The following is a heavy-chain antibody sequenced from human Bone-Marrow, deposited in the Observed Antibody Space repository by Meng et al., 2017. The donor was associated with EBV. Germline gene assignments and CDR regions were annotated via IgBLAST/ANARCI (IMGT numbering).Heavy chain of an antibody. Sequence: QITVKEFDSTRVKPTQTLTLSCTFSGFSLSTRGVGVGWIRQPPGKALEWLAVIYWDDDKRYSPSLKSRLTITKDTSKKQVVLTMTNMDPVDAATYYCAHLIAARPFNYWGQGTLVTVSS. V-gene: IGHV2-5*02. CDR3: AHLIAARPFNY. D-gene: IGHD6-6*01. CDR1: GFSLSTRGVG. J-gene: IGHJ4*02. CDR2: IYWDDDK.